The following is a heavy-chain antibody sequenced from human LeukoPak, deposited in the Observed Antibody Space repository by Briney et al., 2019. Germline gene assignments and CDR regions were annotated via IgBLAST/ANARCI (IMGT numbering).Heavy chain of an antibody. Sequence: SETLSLTCTVSSGSINNYYWSWIRQPPGKRLEWIGFVNYSGSTNYKSSLKSRATISVDTSKNQFSLKLSSVTAADTPVYYCARVASRTTVVIPYAFDIWGQGTMVTVSS. CDR2: VNYSGST. V-gene: IGHV4-59*01. CDR1: SGSINNYY. D-gene: IGHD4-23*01. CDR3: ARVASRTTVVIPYAFDI. J-gene: IGHJ3*02.